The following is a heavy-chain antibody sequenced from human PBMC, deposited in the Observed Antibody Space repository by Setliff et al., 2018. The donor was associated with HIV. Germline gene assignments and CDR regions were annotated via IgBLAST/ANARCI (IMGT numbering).Heavy chain of an antibody. Sequence: SETLSLTCSVSGVSITTYHWHWVRQSPGKELEWLGWIYYTGYTDYNASLKSRLTISIDTSRNRFSLQLNSVTAADTAIYYCAQTGGHIMELSHWGQGALVTVSS. J-gene: IGHJ4*02. CDR1: GVSITTYH. V-gene: IGHV4-59*01. D-gene: IGHD7-27*01. CDR2: IYYTGYT. CDR3: AQTGGHIMELSH.